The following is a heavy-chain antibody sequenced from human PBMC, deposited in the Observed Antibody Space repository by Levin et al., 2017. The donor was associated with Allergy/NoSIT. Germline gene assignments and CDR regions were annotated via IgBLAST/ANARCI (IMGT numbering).Heavy chain of an antibody. CDR1: GYTFTGYY. D-gene: IGHD5-12*01. J-gene: IGHJ6*03. Sequence: VASVKVSCKASGYTFTGYYMHWVRQAPGQGLEWMGRINPNSGGTNYAQKFQGRVTMTRDTSISTAYMELSRLRSDDTAVYYCASWSGYDYRTVGYYYYYMDVWGKGTTVTVSS. CDR2: INPNSGGT. CDR3: ASWSGYDYRTVGYYYYYMDV. V-gene: IGHV1-2*06.